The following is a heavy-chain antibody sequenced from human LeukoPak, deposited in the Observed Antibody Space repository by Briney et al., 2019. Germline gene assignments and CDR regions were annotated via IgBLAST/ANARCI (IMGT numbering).Heavy chain of an antibody. J-gene: IGHJ4*02. CDR3: AKDDYSNYGYFDY. CDR1: GFTFSNYA. D-gene: IGHD4-11*01. CDR2: ISSSGGST. Sequence: GGSLRLSCAASGFTFSNYAMSWVRQSPGKGLEWVSGISSSGGSTYSAGSVKGRFTISRDNAKSTLYVQMNSLRAEDTAVYYCAKDDYSNYGYFDYWGQGTLVTVSS. V-gene: IGHV3-23*01.